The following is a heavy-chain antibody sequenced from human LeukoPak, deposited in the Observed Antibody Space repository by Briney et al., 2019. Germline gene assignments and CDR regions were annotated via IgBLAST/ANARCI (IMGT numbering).Heavy chain of an antibody. CDR3: ASPTGSWSGYWDAYYFDY. D-gene: IGHD3-3*01. Sequence: GGSLRLSCAASGFTFSSYSMNWVRQAPGKGLEWVSSFSSSSSYIYYADSVKGRFTISRDNAKNSLYLQMNSLRAEDTAVYYCASPTGSWSGYWDAYYFDYWGQGTLVTVSS. J-gene: IGHJ4*02. V-gene: IGHV3-21*01. CDR1: GFTFSSYS. CDR2: FSSSSSYI.